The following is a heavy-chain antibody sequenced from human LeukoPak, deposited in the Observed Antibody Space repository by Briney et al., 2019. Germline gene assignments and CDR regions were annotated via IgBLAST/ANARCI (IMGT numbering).Heavy chain of an antibody. Sequence: SETLSLTCAVYGGSFSGYYWSWIRQPPGKGLEWIGEINHSGSTNYNPSLKSRVTISVDTSKNQFSLKLSSVTAADTAVYYCARGSSGSSSWYVSYWGQGTLVTVSS. J-gene: IGHJ4*02. CDR2: INHSGST. CDR1: GGSFSGYY. CDR3: ARGSSGSSSWYVSY. D-gene: IGHD6-13*01. V-gene: IGHV4-34*01.